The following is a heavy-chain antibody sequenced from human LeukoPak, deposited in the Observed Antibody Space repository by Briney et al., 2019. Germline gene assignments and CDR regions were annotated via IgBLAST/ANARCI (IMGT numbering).Heavy chain of an antibody. Sequence: ASVKVSCKASGYTFIGYCMHWVRQAPGQGLEWMGRINLKSGSTNYAQKFQGRVTMTRDTSISTAYMELSSLRSEDTAVYYCARGDKWDSSGYPLDYWGQGTLVTVSS. CDR1: GYTFIGYC. V-gene: IGHV1-2*06. CDR2: INLKSGST. J-gene: IGHJ4*02. CDR3: ARGDKWDSSGYPLDY. D-gene: IGHD3-22*01.